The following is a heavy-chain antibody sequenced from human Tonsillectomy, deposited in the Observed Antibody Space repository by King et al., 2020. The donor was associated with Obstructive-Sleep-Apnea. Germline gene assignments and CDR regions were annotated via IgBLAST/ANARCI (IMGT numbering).Heavy chain of an antibody. CDR3: ARAGLTATAPGFWCDP. J-gene: IGHJ5*02. CDR1: GSPFNTFA. D-gene: IGHD2-21*02. CDR2: INTNTGSP. Sequence: VPLVASGSAWTPPGASVKVSCPASGSPFNTFAMNWVRPAPGHGLEWMGWINTNTGSPTYAQDFTGRFVFSLDTSVSTAYLQLISLKAEDPAVDYCARAGLTATAPGFWCDPGGQGTLVTVSS. V-gene: IGHV7-4-1*02.